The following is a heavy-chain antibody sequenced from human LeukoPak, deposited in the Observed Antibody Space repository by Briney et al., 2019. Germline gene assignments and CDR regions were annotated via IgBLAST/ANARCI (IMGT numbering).Heavy chain of an antibody. J-gene: IGHJ4*02. D-gene: IGHD3-22*01. Sequence: ASVKVSCKASGYTFSNYGISWVRQAPGQGPEWMGWISAYNGNTYYAQKFQGRVTMTTDTPTNTAYMELRSLRSDDAAVYYCARDRYYFDSSDYYFFDYWGQGALVTVSS. CDR2: ISAYNGNT. V-gene: IGHV1-18*01. CDR3: ARDRYYFDSSDYYFFDY. CDR1: GYTFSNYG.